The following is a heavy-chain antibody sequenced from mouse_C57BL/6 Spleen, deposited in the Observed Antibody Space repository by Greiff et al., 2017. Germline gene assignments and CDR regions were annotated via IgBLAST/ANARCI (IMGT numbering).Heavy chain of an antibody. CDR1: GYTFTSYG. CDR3: ARLVLFSWFAY. V-gene: IGHV1-81*01. CDR2: IYPRSGNT. J-gene: IGHJ3*01. Sequence: QVQLQQSGAELARPGASVKLSCKASGYTFTSYGISWVKQRTGQGLEWIGEIYPRSGNTYYNEKLKGKATLTADKSSSTAYMELRSLTSEDSAVYFCARLVLFSWFAYWGQGTLVTVSA. D-gene: IGHD1-1*02.